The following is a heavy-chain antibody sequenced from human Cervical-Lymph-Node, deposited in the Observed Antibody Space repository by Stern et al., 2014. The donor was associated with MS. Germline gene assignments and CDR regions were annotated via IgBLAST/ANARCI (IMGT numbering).Heavy chain of an antibody. CDR3: TKDMRGVGYAMDV. D-gene: IGHD3-10*01. Sequence: EVQLVESGGGLVQPGRSLRLSCAASGFTFDDYAMHWVRPVPGKGLEWGSSISSKSGTIGYADSVKGRFTISRDNAKNSLHLQMNSLRADDTAFYYCTKDMRGVGYAMDVWGRGTTVTVSS. CDR2: ISSKSGTI. V-gene: IGHV3-9*01. CDR1: GFTFDDYA. J-gene: IGHJ6*02.